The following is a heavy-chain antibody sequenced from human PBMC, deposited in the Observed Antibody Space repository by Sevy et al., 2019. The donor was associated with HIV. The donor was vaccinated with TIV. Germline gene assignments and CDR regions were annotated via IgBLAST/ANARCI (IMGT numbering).Heavy chain of an antibody. V-gene: IGHV3-23*01. CDR1: GFTFNRHA. J-gene: IGHJ5*02. D-gene: IGHD3-9*01. CDR2: ISGSGVIT. Sequence: GGSLRLSCAASGFTFNRHAMSWVRQAPGKGLEWVSGISGSGVITHYADSVRGRITISRDNSKNTLYLQMNSLRAEDTAKYYCAKDVGDDILTGPWNAWGQGTLVTVS. CDR3: AKDVGDDILTGPWNA.